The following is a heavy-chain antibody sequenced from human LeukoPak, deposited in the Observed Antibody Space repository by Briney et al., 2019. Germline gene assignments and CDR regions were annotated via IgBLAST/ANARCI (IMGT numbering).Heavy chain of an antibody. CDR2: ISPSGGST. J-gene: IGHJ4*02. CDR3: ARDLGASYYVWGSRLGC. CDR1: GYTFTSNY. Sequence: GASVKVSCKAFGYTFTSNYMHWVRQAPGQGPEWMGGISPSGGSTTYAQKFQGRVTLTRDMSTSTDYLELSSLRSEDTAVYYCARDLGASYYVWGSRLGCWGQGTLVTVSS. V-gene: IGHV1-46*01. D-gene: IGHD3-16*01.